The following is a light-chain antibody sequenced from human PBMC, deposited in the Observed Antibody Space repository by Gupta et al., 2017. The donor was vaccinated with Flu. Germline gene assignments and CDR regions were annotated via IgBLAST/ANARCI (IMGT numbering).Light chain of an antibody. Sequence: EIVLTQSPGTLSLSPGERATLSCRASQSVSSSYLAWYQQKPGQAPRLLIYGASSRATGLPDRFSGSGSGTDFTLTISRLEPEDFAMYYCQHDGSSPSTFGQGTKLEIK. CDR1: QSVSSSY. CDR3: QHDGSSPST. J-gene: IGKJ2*01. V-gene: IGKV3-20*01. CDR2: GAS.